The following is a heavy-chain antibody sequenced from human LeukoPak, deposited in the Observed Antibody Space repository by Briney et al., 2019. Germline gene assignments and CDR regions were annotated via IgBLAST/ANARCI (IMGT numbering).Heavy chain of an antibody. CDR2: ISHDGSDK. Sequence: SGGSLRLSCAASGFTFNSYAMHWVRQAPGKGLEWVTLISHDGSDKNYADSVKGRFTISRDSSKKTVYLQMNSLRVEDTAVYYCARDNYGSSGDFKGDFWGQGTLVTVSS. D-gene: IGHD3-22*01. V-gene: IGHV3-30*04. J-gene: IGHJ4*02. CDR3: ARDNYGSSGDFKGDF. CDR1: GFTFNSYA.